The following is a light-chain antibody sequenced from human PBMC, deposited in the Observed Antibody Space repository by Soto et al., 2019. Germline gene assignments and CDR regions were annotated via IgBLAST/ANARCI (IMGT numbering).Light chain of an antibody. V-gene: IGKV1-5*01. Sequence: DIQMTQSPSTLSASVGDRATITCRASQSISSWVAWYQQKPGKAPKLLIYDASSLESGVPSRFSGSGSGTEFTLTISILQPDDSATYYCQQYNSYPYTFGQGTKLEIK. J-gene: IGKJ2*01. CDR1: QSISSW. CDR2: DAS. CDR3: QQYNSYPYT.